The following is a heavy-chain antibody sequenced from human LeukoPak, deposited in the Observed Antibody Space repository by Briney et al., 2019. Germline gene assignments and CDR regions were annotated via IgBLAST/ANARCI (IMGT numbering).Heavy chain of an antibody. Sequence: GGSLRLSCTASGSTFNTYAMRWVRQAPGKGREWVSTISGDGYTSYYADPVKGRFTISRDNAWNTLDLQMNTLRAEDTAIYYCAKDLTAYCSAGSCYRDYFDSWGQGTLVTVSS. J-gene: IGHJ4*02. CDR3: AKDLTAYCSAGSCYRDYFDS. V-gene: IGHV3-23*01. D-gene: IGHD2-15*01. CDR1: GSTFNTYA. CDR2: ISGDGYTS.